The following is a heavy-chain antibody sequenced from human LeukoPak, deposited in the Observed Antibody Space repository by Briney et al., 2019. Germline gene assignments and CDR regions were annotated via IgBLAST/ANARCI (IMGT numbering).Heavy chain of an antibody. Sequence: GGSLRLSCAASGFTFSSYAMHWVRQAPGKGLEWVAVISYDGSNKYYADSVKGRFTISRDNSKNTLYLQMNSLGAEDTAVYYCASIGYFDYWGQGTLVTVSS. CDR3: ASIGYFDY. D-gene: IGHD1-26*01. J-gene: IGHJ4*02. CDR2: ISYDGSNK. V-gene: IGHV3-30*04. CDR1: GFTFSSYA.